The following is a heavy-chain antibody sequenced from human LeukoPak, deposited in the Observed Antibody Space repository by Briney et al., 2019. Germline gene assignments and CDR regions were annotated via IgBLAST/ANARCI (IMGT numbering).Heavy chain of an antibody. V-gene: IGHV3-23*01. CDR1: GFIFSDYG. Sequence: GGTLRLSCAASGFIFSDYGMSWVRQAPGKGLEWVSSIGGRGGSTYYADSVKGRFTISRDNSKNTLYLQMNSLRAEDTAVYYCARVVPPTDYGSGSYFWDPYYFDYWGQGTLVTVSS. D-gene: IGHD3-10*01. CDR2: IGGRGGST. J-gene: IGHJ4*02. CDR3: ARVVPPTDYGSGSYFWDPYYFDY.